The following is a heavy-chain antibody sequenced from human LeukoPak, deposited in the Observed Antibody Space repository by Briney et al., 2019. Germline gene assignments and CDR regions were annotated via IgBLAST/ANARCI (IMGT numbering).Heavy chain of an antibody. CDR3: AREDGYCSSTSCYEAFDI. CDR1: GGSISSYY. CDR2: IYYSGST. Sequence: SETLSLTCIVSGGSISSYYWSWIRQPPGKGLEWIGYIYYSGSTNYNPSLKSRVTISVDTSKNQFSLKLSSVTAADAAVYYCAREDGYCSSTSCYEAFDIWGQGTMVTVSS. D-gene: IGHD2-2*01. J-gene: IGHJ3*02. V-gene: IGHV4-59*01.